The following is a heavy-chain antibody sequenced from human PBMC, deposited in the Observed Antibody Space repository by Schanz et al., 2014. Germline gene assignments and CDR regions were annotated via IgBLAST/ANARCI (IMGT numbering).Heavy chain of an antibody. V-gene: IGHV3-33*01. Sequence: QVQLVESGGGVVQPGRSLRLSCAASGFTFSSYGMHWVRQAPGKGLEWVAVIWYDGSNKYYADSVKGRFTISRDNSKNTLYLQMNSLRPEDTAVYYCAASSGWHPSTDYWGQGTLVTVSS. CDR1: GFTFSSYG. CDR2: IWYDGSNK. J-gene: IGHJ4*02. CDR3: AASSGWHPSTDY. D-gene: IGHD6-19*01.